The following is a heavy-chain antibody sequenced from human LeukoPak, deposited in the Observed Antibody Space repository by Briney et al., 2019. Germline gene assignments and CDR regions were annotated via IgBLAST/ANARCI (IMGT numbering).Heavy chain of an antibody. CDR2: INHSGST. J-gene: IGHJ4*02. CDR3: ARGRCSGGSCYAVDFDY. Sequence: PSETLSLTCAVYGGSFSGYYWSWIRQPPGKGLEWIGEINHSGSTNYNPSLKSRVTISVDTSKNQFSLKLSSVTAADTAVYYSARGRCSGGSCYAVDFDYWGQGTLVTVSS. V-gene: IGHV4-34*01. D-gene: IGHD2-15*01. CDR1: GGSFSGYY.